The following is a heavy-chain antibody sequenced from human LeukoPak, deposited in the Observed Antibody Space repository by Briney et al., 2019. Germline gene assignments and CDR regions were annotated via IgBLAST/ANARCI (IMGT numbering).Heavy chain of an antibody. Sequence: SVKVSCKASGGTFSSYVISWVRQAPGQGLEWMGGIIPIFGTANYAQKFQGRVTITADKSTSTAYMELSSLRSEDTTVYYCARILGPDWFDPWGQGTLVTVSS. CDR1: GGTFSSYV. D-gene: IGHD7-27*01. CDR3: ARILGPDWFDP. J-gene: IGHJ5*02. V-gene: IGHV1-69*06. CDR2: IIPIFGTA.